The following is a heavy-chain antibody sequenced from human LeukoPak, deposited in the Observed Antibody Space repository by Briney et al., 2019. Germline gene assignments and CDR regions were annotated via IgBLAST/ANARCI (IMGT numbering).Heavy chain of an antibody. CDR1: GFTFSDYY. CDR3: ARVSGYSGTWYVDY. Sequence: GGSLRLSCAASGFTFSDYYMSWVRQAPGKGLEWVAIIWYDGSNKYYADFVKGRFTTSRDNSENTLYLQMNSLRADDTAVYYCARVSGYSGTWYVDYWGQGTLVTVSS. D-gene: IGHD6-13*01. J-gene: IGHJ4*02. V-gene: IGHV3-33*08. CDR2: IWYDGSNK.